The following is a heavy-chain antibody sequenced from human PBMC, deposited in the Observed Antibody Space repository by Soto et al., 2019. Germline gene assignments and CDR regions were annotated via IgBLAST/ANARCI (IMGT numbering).Heavy chain of an antibody. J-gene: IGHJ6*03. Sequence: ASVKVSCKASGYTFTSYDINWVRQATGQGLEWMGWMNPNSGNTGYAQKFQGRVTMTRNTSISTAYMELSSLRSEDTAVYYCARGSLKRLLEWSPYYYYMDVWGKGTTVTVSS. CDR3: ARGSLKRLLEWSPYYYYMDV. CDR2: MNPNSGNT. V-gene: IGHV1-8*01. D-gene: IGHD3-3*01. CDR1: GYTFTSYD.